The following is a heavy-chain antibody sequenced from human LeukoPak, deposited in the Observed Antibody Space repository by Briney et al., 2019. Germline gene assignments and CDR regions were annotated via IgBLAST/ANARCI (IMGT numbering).Heavy chain of an antibody. J-gene: IGHJ4*02. D-gene: IGHD1-26*01. V-gene: IGHV4-59*12. Sequence: PSETLSLTCTVSGGSISSYYWSWIRQPPGKGLEWIGYIYYSGSTNYNPSLKSRVTISVDTSKNQFSLKLSSVTAADTAVYYCARVSRSGSYEVRYFDYWGQGTLVTVSS. CDR2: IYYSGST. CDR3: ARVSRSGSYEVRYFDY. CDR1: GGSISSYY.